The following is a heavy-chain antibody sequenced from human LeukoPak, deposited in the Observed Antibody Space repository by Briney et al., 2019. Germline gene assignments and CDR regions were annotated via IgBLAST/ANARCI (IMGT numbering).Heavy chain of an antibody. CDR3: ARRYSGSYRFDY. Sequence: GESLKISCEGSGYSFTSYWIGWVRQMPGKGLEWMGIIYPDDSDTRYSPSFQAQVTIPANKSISTAYLQWRSRKTADTAMYYCARRYSGSYRFDYWGQGTLVTVSS. CDR2: IYPDDSDT. J-gene: IGHJ4*02. CDR1: GYSFTSYW. V-gene: IGHV5-51*01. D-gene: IGHD1-26*01.